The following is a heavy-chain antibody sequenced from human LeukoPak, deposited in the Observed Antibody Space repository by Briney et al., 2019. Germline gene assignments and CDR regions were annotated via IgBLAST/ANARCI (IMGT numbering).Heavy chain of an antibody. CDR3: AKVRLLGALDDAFDV. V-gene: IGHV3-30*02. Sequence: GGSLRLSCAASGFGFSSYAMHWVRQAPGKGLEWVAFIRHDGSHHYHGDSVKGRFTISRDNSKNTLYLEMTSLRPEDTDVYYCAKVRLLGALDDAFDVWGQGTMVTV. CDR1: GFGFSSYA. J-gene: IGHJ3*01. CDR2: IRHDGSHH. D-gene: IGHD3-16*01.